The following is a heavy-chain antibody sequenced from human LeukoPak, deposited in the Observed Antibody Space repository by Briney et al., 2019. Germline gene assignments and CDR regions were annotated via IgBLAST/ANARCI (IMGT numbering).Heavy chain of an antibody. J-gene: IGHJ4*02. Sequence: GGSLRLSCAASGFTFSSYSMNWVRQAPGKGLEWVSYISSSSSTIYYADSVKGRFTISRDNAKNSLYLQMNSLRAEDTAVYYCAREGEDSYGYSLPGDYWGQGTLVTVSS. CDR2: ISSSSSTI. D-gene: IGHD5-18*01. V-gene: IGHV3-48*04. CDR3: AREGEDSYGYSLPGDY. CDR1: GFTFSSYS.